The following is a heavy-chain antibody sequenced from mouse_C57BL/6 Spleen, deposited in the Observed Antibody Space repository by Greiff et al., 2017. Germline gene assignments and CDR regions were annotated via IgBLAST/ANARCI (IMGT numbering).Heavy chain of an antibody. D-gene: IGHD1-1*01. CDR2: INPSTGGT. CDR1: GYSFTGYY. V-gene: IGHV1-42*01. Sequence: VQLQQSGPELVKPGASVKISCKASGYSFTGYYMNWVKQSPETSLEWIGEINPSTGGTTYNQKFKAKATLTVDKSSSTAYMQLKSLTSEDSAVDYCARSDYYGSSYDFDVWGTGTTVTVSS. CDR3: ARSDYYGSSYDFDV. J-gene: IGHJ1*03.